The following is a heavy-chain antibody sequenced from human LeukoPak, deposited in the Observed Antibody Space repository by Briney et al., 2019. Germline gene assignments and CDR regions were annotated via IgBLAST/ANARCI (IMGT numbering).Heavy chain of an antibody. CDR2: IYYSGST. CDR3: VVHVGEVCSWYRWFDP. CDR1: GGSTSSSSYY. Sequence: PSETLSLTCTASGGSTSSSSYYWGWIRQPPGKGLEWIGSIYYSGSTYYSPSLKSRVTISVDTSKSQFSLKLTSVTATDTAVCYLVVHVGEVCSWYRWFDPWGQGTLVTVSS. D-gene: IGHD6-13*01. J-gene: IGHJ5*02. V-gene: IGHV4-39*01.